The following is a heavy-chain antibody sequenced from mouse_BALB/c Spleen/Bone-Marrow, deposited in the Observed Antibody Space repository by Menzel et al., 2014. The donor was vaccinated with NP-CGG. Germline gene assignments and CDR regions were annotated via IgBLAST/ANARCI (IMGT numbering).Heavy chain of an antibody. CDR1: GFTFSSYT. CDR3: ARGLRGYAMDY. CDR2: ISNGGGST. J-gene: IGHJ4*01. Sequence: EVNVVESGGGLAQPGGSLKLSCAASGFTFSSYTMSWVRQTPEKRLEWVAYISNGGGSTYYPDTVKGRFTISRDNAKNTLYLQMSSLKSEDTAMYYCARGLRGYAMDYWGQGTSVTVSS. D-gene: IGHD2-4*01. V-gene: IGHV5-12-2*01.